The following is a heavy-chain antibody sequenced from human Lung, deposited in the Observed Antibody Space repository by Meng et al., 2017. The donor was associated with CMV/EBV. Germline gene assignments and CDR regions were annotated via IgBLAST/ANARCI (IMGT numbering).Heavy chain of an antibody. J-gene: IGHJ4*02. D-gene: IGHD4-11*01. Sequence: GSLRLXCSTSGFTFRRHWMVWFRQPPGKGLEWIGYIYYSGSTNYNPSLKSRVTISVDTSKNQFSLKLSSVTAADTAVYYCARWDYSNYLIFDYWGQGTLVTVSS. CDR2: IYYSGST. CDR3: ARWDYSNYLIFDY. V-gene: IGHV4-59*11. CDR1: GFTFRRHW.